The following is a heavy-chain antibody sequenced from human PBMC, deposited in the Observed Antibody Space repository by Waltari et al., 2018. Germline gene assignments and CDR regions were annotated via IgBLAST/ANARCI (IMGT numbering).Heavy chain of an antibody. CDR1: GGSCSGYY. V-gene: IGHV4-34*01. CDR3: ARGRRGSSGYYFRDWFDP. D-gene: IGHD3-22*01. J-gene: IGHJ5*02. Sequence: QVQLQQWGAGLLKPSETLSLTCAVYGGSCSGYYWSWIRQPPGKGLEWIGEINHSGSTNYNPSLKSRVTISVDTSKNQFSLKLSSVTAADTAVYYCARGRRGSSGYYFRDWFDPWGQGTLVTVSS. CDR2: INHSGST.